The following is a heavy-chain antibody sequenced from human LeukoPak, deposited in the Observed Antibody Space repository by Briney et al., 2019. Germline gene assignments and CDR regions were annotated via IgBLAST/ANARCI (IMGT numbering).Heavy chain of an antibody. V-gene: IGHV4-38-2*02. D-gene: IGHD3-10*01. Sequence: PSETLSLTCTVSGYSITRGYYWGWIRQPPGKGLEWIGSIYHSGSTYYNPSLKSRVVISVDTSKNQFSLKLNSVIAADTAVYYCARSGPYYYHYMDVWGKGTTVTVYS. CDR1: GYSITRGYY. J-gene: IGHJ6*03. CDR3: ARSGPYYYHYMDV. CDR2: IYHSGST.